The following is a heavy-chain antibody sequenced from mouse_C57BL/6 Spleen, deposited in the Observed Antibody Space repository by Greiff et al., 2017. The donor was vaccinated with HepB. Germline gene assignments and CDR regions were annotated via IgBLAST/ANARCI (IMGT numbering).Heavy chain of an antibody. CDR2: INPNNGGT. Sequence: VQLQQSGPELVKPGASVKISCKASGYTFTDYYMNWVKQSHGKSLEWIGDINPNNGGTSYNQKFKGKATLTVDKSSSTAYMELRSLTSEDSAVYYCARGTGTVWFAYWGQGTLVTVSA. J-gene: IGHJ3*01. D-gene: IGHD4-1*01. CDR1: GYTFTDYY. V-gene: IGHV1-26*01. CDR3: ARGTGTVWFAY.